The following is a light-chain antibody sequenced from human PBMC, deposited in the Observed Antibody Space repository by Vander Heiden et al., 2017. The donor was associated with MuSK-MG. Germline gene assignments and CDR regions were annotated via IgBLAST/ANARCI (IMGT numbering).Light chain of an antibody. V-gene: IGLV2-14*01. Sequence: QSPLPRPASVSRSPGQSITISCTGTSSDVGGYDDVSWYQQHAGKAPKLMFDEVSSRPSVASNRFAGTKAGNTASPTTSGLQAEDDAYYYCSSYTSSSTLVFGGGTKLTVL. CDR1: SSDVGGYDD. CDR2: EVS. CDR3: SSYTSSSTLV. J-gene: IGLJ2*01.